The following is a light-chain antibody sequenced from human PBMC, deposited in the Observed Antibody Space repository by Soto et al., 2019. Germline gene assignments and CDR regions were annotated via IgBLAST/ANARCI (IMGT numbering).Light chain of an antibody. Sequence: QSVLTXXXXVXXAPGQXXXXXXTXXSXXXXXXXXVNWYQXLXGKAPXXLIYGHTNRPAGVPDRFSGSXSGTSASLAITGLXXEDEADYYCQSSDMHLGGSGVFGGGTKLTVL. CDR1: SXXXXXXXX. V-gene: IGLV1-40*01. CDR3: QSSDMHLGGSGV. CDR2: GHT. J-gene: IGLJ3*02.